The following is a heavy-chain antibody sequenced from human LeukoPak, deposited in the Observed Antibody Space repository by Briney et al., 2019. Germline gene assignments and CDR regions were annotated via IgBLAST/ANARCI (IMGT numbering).Heavy chain of an antibody. D-gene: IGHD3-10*01. V-gene: IGHV3-48*01. J-gene: IGHJ4*02. Sequence: GSLRLFCSASGFSFSSYSMNWVRRDPGEGLEGVSYISSSSSTIYYADAVKGRFTISRDNAKNSLYLQMNSLRAEDTAVYYCARDGVVRGAGDYWGQGTLVTVSS. CDR2: ISSSSSTI. CDR3: ARDGVVRGAGDY. CDR1: GFSFSSYS.